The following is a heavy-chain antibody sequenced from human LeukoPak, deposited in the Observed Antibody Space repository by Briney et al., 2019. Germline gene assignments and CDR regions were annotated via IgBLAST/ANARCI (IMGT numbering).Heavy chain of an antibody. D-gene: IGHD6-6*01. V-gene: IGHV4-59*01. CDR3: ARDDAGTARWFDP. Sequence: PSETLSLTCTVSGGSISSYYWSWIRQPPGKGLEWIGYIYYSGSTNYNPSLKSRVTISVDTSKNQFSLKLSSVTAADTAVYYCARDDAGTARWFDPWGQGTLVTVSS. CDR1: GGSISSYY. CDR2: IYYSGST. J-gene: IGHJ5*02.